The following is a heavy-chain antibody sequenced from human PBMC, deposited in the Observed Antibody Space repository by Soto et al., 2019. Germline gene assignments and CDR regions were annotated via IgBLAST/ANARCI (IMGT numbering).Heavy chain of an antibody. Sequence: GESLKISCQGSGFSFTSYWIGWVRQMPGKGLDWMGIISPIDSDTRYSPSFRGHVTISVTKSITTVFLQWSSLRASDTAMYYCARQIYDSDTGPNFQYYFDSWGQGTPVTSPQ. CDR1: GFSFTSYW. CDR2: ISPIDSDT. D-gene: IGHD3-22*01. CDR3: ARQIYDSDTGPNFQYYFDS. V-gene: IGHV5-51*01. J-gene: IGHJ4*02.